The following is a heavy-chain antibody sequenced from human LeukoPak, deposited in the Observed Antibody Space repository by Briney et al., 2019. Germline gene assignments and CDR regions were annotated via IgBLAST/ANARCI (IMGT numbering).Heavy chain of an antibody. J-gene: IGHJ5*02. Sequence: SETLSLTCTVSGGSISSYYWSWIRQPAGKGLEWIGRIYTSGSTNHNPSLKSRVTMSVDTSKNQFSLKLSSVTAADTAVYYCARGRVPAAKGNNWFDPWGQGTLVTVSS. CDR3: ARGRVPAAKGNNWFDP. CDR1: GGSISSYY. V-gene: IGHV4-4*07. CDR2: IYTSGST. D-gene: IGHD2-2*01.